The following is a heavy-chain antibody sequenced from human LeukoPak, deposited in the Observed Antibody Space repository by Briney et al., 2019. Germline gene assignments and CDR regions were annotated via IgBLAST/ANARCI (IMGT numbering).Heavy chain of an antibody. CDR1: GYTFTSYG. Sequence: ASVKVSCKASGYTFTSYGISWVRQAPGQGPEWMGWISAYNGNTNYAQKLQGRVTMTTDTSTSTAYMELRSLRSDNTAVYYCARGRTGVDTAMADAFDYWGQGTLVTVSS. CDR3: ARGRTGVDTAMADAFDY. V-gene: IGHV1-18*04. D-gene: IGHD5-18*01. J-gene: IGHJ4*02. CDR2: ISAYNGNT.